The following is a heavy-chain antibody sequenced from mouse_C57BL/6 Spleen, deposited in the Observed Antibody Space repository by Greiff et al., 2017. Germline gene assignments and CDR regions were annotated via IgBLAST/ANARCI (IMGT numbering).Heavy chain of an antibody. V-gene: IGHV1-47*01. CDR2: FHPYNDDT. CDR3: ARGGYSNPYWYFDV. D-gene: IGHD2-5*01. J-gene: IGHJ1*03. CDR1: GYTFTTYP. Sequence: VQLQQSGAELVKPGASVKMSCKASGYTFTTYPIEWMKQNHGKSLAWIGNFHPYNDDTKYNEKFKGKATLTVEKSSSTVYLELSRLTSDDSAVYYCARGGYSNPYWYFDVWGTGTTVTVSS.